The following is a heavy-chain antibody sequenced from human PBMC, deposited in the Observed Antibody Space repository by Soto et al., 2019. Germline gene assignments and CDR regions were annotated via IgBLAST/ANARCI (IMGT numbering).Heavy chain of an antibody. D-gene: IGHD1-26*01. CDR1: GYTFISYG. CDR2: ISAHNGNT. Sequence: QVQLVQSGAEVKKAGASVKVSCKASGYTFISYGISWVRQAPGQGLEWMGWISAHNGNTNYAQKVQGRVTMTTDTSTTTAYMELRSLRSDDTAVYYCARETPTTWYSGSGGDGFDIWGQGTMVTVSS. V-gene: IGHV1-18*01. CDR3: ARETPTTWYSGSGGDGFDI. J-gene: IGHJ3*02.